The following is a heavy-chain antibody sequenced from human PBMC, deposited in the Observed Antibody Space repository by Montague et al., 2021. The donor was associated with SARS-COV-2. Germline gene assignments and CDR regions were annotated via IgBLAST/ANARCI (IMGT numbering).Heavy chain of an antibody. J-gene: IGHJ6*02. CDR3: AREPGVLDTYYYGMDV. D-gene: IGHD3/OR15-3a*01. V-gene: IGHV4-34*01. Sequence: SETLSLTCAVYDGSFSDYSWTWIRQPPGKGLEWIGEINHRGSTNYNPSLKSRVTISVDTSKNQFSLNLRSVTAADTAMYYCAREPGVLDTYYYGMDVWGQGTTVTVSS. CDR2: INHRGST. CDR1: DGSFSDYS.